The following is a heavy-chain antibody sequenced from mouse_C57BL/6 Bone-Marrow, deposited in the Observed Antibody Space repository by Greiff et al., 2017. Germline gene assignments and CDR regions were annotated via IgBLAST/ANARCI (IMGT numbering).Heavy chain of an antibody. CDR3: ARASLYDYNGEAWFAY. CDR2: INPSSGDT. CDR1: GYTFTSYS. D-gene: IGHD2-4*01. J-gene: IGHJ3*01. V-gene: IGHV1-4*01. Sequence: QVQLQQSGAELARPGASVKMSCKASGYTFTSYSMNWVKQRPGQGLEWIGYINPSSGDTKYNQKFKDKATLTVDKSSSTAYMQLSSLTSEDSAVYYCARASLYDYNGEAWFAYWGQGTMVTVSA.